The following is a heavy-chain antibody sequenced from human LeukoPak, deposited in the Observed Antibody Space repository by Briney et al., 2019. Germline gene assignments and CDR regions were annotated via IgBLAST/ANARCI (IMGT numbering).Heavy chain of an antibody. CDR1: GFSFSSYS. CDR3: VRGGRDDPHNY. CDR2: ISTRSDWI. J-gene: IGHJ4*02. D-gene: IGHD3-16*01. V-gene: IGHV3-21*01. Sequence: GGSLRLSCAASGFSFSSYSMNWARQAPGKGLQWCSAISTRSDWIYYEDSVKGRFAISRDNAKNSLYLQMNSLRLEDTSVYFCVRGGRDDPHNYWGQGTLVTVSS.